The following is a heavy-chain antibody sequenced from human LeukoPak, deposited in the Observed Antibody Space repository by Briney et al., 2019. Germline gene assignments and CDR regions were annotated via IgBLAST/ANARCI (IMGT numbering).Heavy chain of an antibody. CDR2: ISYDGSNK. Sequence: GGSLRLSCAASGFTFSSYGMHWVRQAPGKGLERVAVISYDGSNKYYADSVKGRFTISRDNSKNTLYLQMNSLRAEDTAVYYCAKDMGHGSARYLDYWGQGTLVTVSS. J-gene: IGHJ4*02. CDR3: AKDMGHGSARYLDY. CDR1: GFTFSSYG. D-gene: IGHD3-10*01. V-gene: IGHV3-30*18.